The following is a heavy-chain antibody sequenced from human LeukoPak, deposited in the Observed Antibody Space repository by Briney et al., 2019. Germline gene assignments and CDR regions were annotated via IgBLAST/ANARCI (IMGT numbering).Heavy chain of an antibody. CDR3: ARTEIAAAGIGFFDY. CDR1: GGSISSSSYY. D-gene: IGHD6-13*01. Sequence: SETLSLTCTVSGGSISSSSYYWGWIRQPPGKGLEWIESIYYSGSTYYNPSLKSRVTISVDTSKNQFSLKLSSVTAADTAVYYCARTEIAAAGIGFFDYWGQGTLVTVSS. V-gene: IGHV4-39*01. CDR2: IYYSGST. J-gene: IGHJ4*02.